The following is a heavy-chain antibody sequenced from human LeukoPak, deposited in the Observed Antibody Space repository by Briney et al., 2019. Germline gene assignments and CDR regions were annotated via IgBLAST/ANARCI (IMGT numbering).Heavy chain of an antibody. V-gene: IGHV3-74*01. CDR1: GFTFSSYW. Sequence: GGSLRLSCAASGFTFSSYWMQWVRQVPGKGLVWVSRINIDGSSTSYADSAKGRFTISRDNAKNTLYLQMNSLRVEDTAVYRCARDYNTKGYGWFDPWGQGTLVTVSS. CDR3: ARDYNTKGYGWFDP. D-gene: IGHD3-10*01. CDR2: INIDGSST. J-gene: IGHJ5*02.